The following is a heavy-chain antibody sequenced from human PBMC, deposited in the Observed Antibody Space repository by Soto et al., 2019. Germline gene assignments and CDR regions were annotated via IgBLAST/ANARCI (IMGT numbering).Heavy chain of an antibody. CDR2: FNPNSGDT. CDR1: GYIFAAYS. Sequence: ASVKVSCKASGYIFAAYSMHWVRQAPGQGLEWVGWFNPNSGDTIYAQKFQGRVTLTGDTSISTAYMELYSLTSDDTAVYYCAREASAVISLDYWGQGTLVTVSS. J-gene: IGHJ4*02. D-gene: IGHD6-19*01. V-gene: IGHV1-2*02. CDR3: AREASAVISLDY.